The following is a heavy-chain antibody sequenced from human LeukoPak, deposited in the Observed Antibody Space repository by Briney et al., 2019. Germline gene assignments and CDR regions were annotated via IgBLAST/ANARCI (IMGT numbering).Heavy chain of an antibody. J-gene: IGHJ6*04. V-gene: IGHV1-69*13. CDR1: GGTFSSYA. D-gene: IGHD2-2*01. CDR2: IIPIFGTA. CDR3: ASDAVGGSSTTPDYYYGMDV. Sequence: ASVKVSCKASGGTFSSYAISWVRQAPGQGLEWMGGIIPIFGTANYAQKFQGRVTITADESTSTAYMELRSLRSEDTAVYYCASDAVGGSSTTPDYYYGMDVWGKGTTVTVSS.